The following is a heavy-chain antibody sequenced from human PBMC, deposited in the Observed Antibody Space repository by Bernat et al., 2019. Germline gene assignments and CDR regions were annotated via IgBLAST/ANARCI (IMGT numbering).Heavy chain of an antibody. V-gene: IGHV4-31*03. CDR2: IYYSGST. D-gene: IGHD3-10*01. Sequence: GELEGGGPGGGRAAQTRSRTCTVAGGSISSGGYYWSWIRQHPGKGLEWIGYIYYSGSTYYNPSLKSRVTISVDTSKNQFSLKLSSVTAADTAVYYCARARVRLYGSGRVGDWFDPWGQGTLVTVSS. CDR1: GGSISSGGYY. J-gene: IGHJ5*02. CDR3: ARARVRLYGSGRVGDWFDP.